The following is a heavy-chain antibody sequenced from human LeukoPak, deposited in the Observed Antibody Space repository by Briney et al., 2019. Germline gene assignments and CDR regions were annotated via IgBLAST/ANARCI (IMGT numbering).Heavy chain of an antibody. CDR1: GGSISSYY. D-gene: IGHD6-6*01. J-gene: IGHJ4*02. V-gene: IGHV4-59*01. CDR3: ARVLSSSSKVFDY. Sequence: SETLSLTCTVSGGSISSYYWSWIRQPPGKGLEWIGYIYYSGSTNYNPSLKSRVTISVDTSKNQFSLKLSSVTAADTAVYYCARVLSSSSKVFDYWGQGTPVTVSS. CDR2: IYYSGST.